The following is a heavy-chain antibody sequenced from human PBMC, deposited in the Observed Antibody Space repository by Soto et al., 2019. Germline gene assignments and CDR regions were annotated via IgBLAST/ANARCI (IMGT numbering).Heavy chain of an antibody. D-gene: IGHD2-8*02. CDR1: GFSFSTLW. CDR2: IKKDGSET. J-gene: IGHJ4*02. CDR3: ARGGSGSSMYWVD. Sequence: EVQLVESGGGLVQPGGSLRLSCVASGFSFSTLWMTWVRQAPGEGPEWVANIKKDGSETYYVDSVKGRFTISRDNAKSSLYLQLNSLRADDTATYFCARGGSGSSMYWVDWGQGTLVTVSS. V-gene: IGHV3-7*04.